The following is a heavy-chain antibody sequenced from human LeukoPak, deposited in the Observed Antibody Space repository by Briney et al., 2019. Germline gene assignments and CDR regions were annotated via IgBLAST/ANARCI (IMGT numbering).Heavy chain of an antibody. CDR2: INYSGTT. CDR3: ARFGSDTFGYKYYFDS. J-gene: IGHJ4*02. Sequence: PSETLSLTCSVSGGSISTYYWSWIRQPPGKGLEWIGYINYSGTTNYNPSLKSRVTISVDTSKNQFSLRLNSVTAADTAVYICARFGSDTFGYKYYFDSWGQGILVTVSS. D-gene: IGHD3-10*01. CDR1: GGSISTYY. V-gene: IGHV4-59*08.